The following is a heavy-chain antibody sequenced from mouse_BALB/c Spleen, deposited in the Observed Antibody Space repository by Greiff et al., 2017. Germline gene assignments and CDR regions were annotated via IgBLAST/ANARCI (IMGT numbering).Heavy chain of an antibody. J-gene: IGHJ4*01. Sequence: VQLKQSGPELVKPGASVKMSCKASGYTFTSYVMHWVKQKPGQGLEWIGYINPYNDGTKYNEKFKGKATLTSDKSSSTAYMELSSLTSEDSAVYYCARPYGSSYYAMDYWGQGTSVTVSS. V-gene: IGHV1-14*01. CDR3: ARPYGSSYYAMDY. D-gene: IGHD1-1*01. CDR2: INPYNDGT. CDR1: GYTFTSYV.